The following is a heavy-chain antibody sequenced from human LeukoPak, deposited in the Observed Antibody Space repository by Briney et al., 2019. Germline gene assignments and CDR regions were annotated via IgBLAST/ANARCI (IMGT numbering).Heavy chain of an antibody. CDR2: ISSSGSTI. D-gene: IGHD6-13*01. Sequence: GGSLRLSRAASGFTFSSYEMNWVRQAPGKGLEWVSYISSSGSTIYYADSVKGRFTISRDNAKNSLYLQMNSLRAEDTAVYYCARGEQQLFPFDYWGQGTLVTVSS. J-gene: IGHJ4*02. CDR3: ARGEQQLFPFDY. CDR1: GFTFSSYE. V-gene: IGHV3-48*03.